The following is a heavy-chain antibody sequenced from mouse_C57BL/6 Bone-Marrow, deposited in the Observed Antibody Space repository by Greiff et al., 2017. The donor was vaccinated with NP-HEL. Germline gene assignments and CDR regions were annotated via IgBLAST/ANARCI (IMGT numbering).Heavy chain of an antibody. CDR3: EGGGWVFAY. D-gene: IGHD3-3*01. CDR1: GFTFSSYA. CDR2: ISDGGSYT. J-gene: IGHJ3*01. Sequence: EVKLVESGGGLVKPGGSLKLSCAASGFTFSSYAMSWVRQTPEKRLAWVATISDGGSYTYYPDNVKGRFTISRDNDKNNLYLQMGDLKSDDTARYYCEGGGWVFAYWGQGTLVTVSA. V-gene: IGHV5-4*03.